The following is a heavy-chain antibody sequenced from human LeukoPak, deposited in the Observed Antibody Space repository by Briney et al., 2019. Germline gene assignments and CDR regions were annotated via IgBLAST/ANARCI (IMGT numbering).Heavy chain of an antibody. Sequence: GGSLRLSCAASGFTFSSYGMHWVRQAPGKGLEWVAVISYDGSNKYYADSVKGRFTISRDNSKNTLYLQMNSLRAEDTAVYYCARPTATTDYWGQGTLVTVSS. V-gene: IGHV3-30*03. J-gene: IGHJ4*02. CDR2: ISYDGSNK. CDR3: ARPTATTDY. CDR1: GFTFSSYG. D-gene: IGHD4-17*01.